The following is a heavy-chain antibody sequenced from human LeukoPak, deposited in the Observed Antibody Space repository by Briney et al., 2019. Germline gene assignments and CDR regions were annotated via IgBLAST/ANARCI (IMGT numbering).Heavy chain of an antibody. CDR2: ISSSSSYI. V-gene: IGHV3-21*04. CDR3: AKVMKGSERLTMVRGVIIKTAGLYYMDV. J-gene: IGHJ6*03. Sequence: GGSLRLSCAASGFTFSSYSMNWVRQAPGKGLEWVSSISSSSSYIYHADSVKGRFTISRDNSKNTVYLQMNSLRAKDTAVYYCAKVMKGSERLTMVRGVIIKTAGLYYMDVWGKGTTVTVSS. CDR1: GFTFSSYS. D-gene: IGHD3-10*01.